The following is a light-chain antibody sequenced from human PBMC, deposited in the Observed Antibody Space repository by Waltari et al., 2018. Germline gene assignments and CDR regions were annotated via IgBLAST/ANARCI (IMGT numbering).Light chain of an antibody. CDR1: TSDVGGYKY. V-gene: IGLV2-8*01. J-gene: IGLJ3*02. Sequence: QSALTQPPSASGSPGQSVTISCTVTTSDVGGYKYVSWYQQHPGKAPKLMIFEVSKRPSGVPDRFSGSKSGNTASLTVSGLQADDEAHYYCSSYAGSNNWVFGGGTKLTVL. CDR2: EVS. CDR3: SSYAGSNNWV.